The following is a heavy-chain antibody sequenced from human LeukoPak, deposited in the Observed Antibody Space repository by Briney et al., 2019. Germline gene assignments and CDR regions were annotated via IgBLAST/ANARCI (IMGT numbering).Heavy chain of an antibody. CDR3: ARSGFNDAFDI. CDR1: GFTFSVFY. D-gene: IGHD3-22*01. CDR2: ISSSGSTI. Sequence: GGSLRLSCAPSGFTFSVFYMSCLPPAPGEGVGWVSYISSSGSTIYYADSGKGRFTISRDNAKNSLYRQMNSLRAEDKSVYYCARSGFNDAFDIWGQGTMVTVSS. J-gene: IGHJ3*02. V-gene: IGHV3-11*01.